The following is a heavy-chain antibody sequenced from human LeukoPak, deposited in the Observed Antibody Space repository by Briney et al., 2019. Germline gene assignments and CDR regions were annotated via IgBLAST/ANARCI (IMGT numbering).Heavy chain of an antibody. CDR1: GFTFSNYY. J-gene: IGHJ4*02. Sequence: GGSLRLSCVGSGFTFSNYYMYWVRQAPGKGPVWVSAISGSGGSTYYADSVKGRFTISRDNSKNTLYLQMNSLRAEDTAVYYCAKTRIAAAGDFDYWGQGTLVTVSS. D-gene: IGHD6-13*01. CDR3: AKTRIAAAGDFDY. CDR2: ISGSGGST. V-gene: IGHV3-23*01.